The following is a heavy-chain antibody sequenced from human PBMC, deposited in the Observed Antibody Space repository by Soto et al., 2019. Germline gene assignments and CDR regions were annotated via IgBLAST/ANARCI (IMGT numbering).Heavy chain of an antibody. J-gene: IGHJ4*02. CDR1: GYSFTSYW. V-gene: IGHV5-51*01. D-gene: IGHD6-19*01. CDR2: IYPGDSDT. Sequence: GESLKISCKGSGYSFTSYWIGWVRQMPGKGLEWMGIIYPGDSDTRYSPSFQGQVTISADKSISTAYLQWSSLKASDTAMYYCARRKGAVAGTGPFDYWGQGTLVTVSS. CDR3: ARRKGAVAGTGPFDY.